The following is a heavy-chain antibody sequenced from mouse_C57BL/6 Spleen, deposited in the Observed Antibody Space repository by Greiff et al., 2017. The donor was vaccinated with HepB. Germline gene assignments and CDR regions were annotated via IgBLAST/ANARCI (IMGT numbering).Heavy chain of an antibody. CDR3: ARDGYPSYWYFDV. V-gene: IGHV1-82*01. CDR2: IYPGDGDT. CDR1: GYAFSSSW. Sequence: VQLVESGPELVKPGASVKISCKASGYAFSSSWMNWVKQRPGQGLEWIGRIYPGDGDTNYNGKFKGKATLTADKSSSTAYMHLSSLTSEDAAVYFCARDGYPSYWYFDVWGTGTTVTVSS. J-gene: IGHJ1*03. D-gene: IGHD2-3*01.